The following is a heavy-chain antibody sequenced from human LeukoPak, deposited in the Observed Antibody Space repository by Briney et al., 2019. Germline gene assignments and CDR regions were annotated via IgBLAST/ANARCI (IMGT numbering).Heavy chain of an antibody. CDR1: GFIFSTHS. CDR3: AKGRLGVQFWGYDY. J-gene: IGHJ4*02. Sequence: PGGSLRLSCAASGFIFSTHSMSWVRQALGKGLEWVSSISSGGDFTYYADSVKGRLTVSRDNSKNTLFLQMSSLRAEDTAVYYCAKGRLGVQFWGYDYWGQGTLVTVSS. D-gene: IGHD5-24*01. CDR2: ISSGGDFT. V-gene: IGHV3-23*01.